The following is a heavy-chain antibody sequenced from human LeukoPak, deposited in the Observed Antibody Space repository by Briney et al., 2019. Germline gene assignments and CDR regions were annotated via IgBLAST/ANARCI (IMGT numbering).Heavy chain of an antibody. CDR1: GGSFSGYY. CDR3: AREGKPLTMVRGVANWFDP. Sequence: SETLSLTCAVYGGSFSGYYWSWIRQPPGKGLEWIGEINHSGSTNYNPSLKSRVTISVDTSKNQFSLKLSSVTAADTAVYYCAREGKPLTMVRGVANWFDPWGQGTLVTVSS. V-gene: IGHV4-34*01. D-gene: IGHD3-10*01. J-gene: IGHJ5*02. CDR2: INHSGST.